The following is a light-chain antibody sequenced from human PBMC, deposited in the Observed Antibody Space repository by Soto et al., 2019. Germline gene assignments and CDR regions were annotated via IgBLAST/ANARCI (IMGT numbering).Light chain of an antibody. V-gene: IGKV2-24*01. J-gene: IGKJ3*01. CDR2: KTS. CDR1: QGLVHSNGNTY. CDR3: MQTTQFPHT. Sequence: VMTQTPLSSPVTLGQPASISCRASQGLVHSNGNTYLSWLQQRPGQPPSLLIYKTSNRFSGVPDRFSGSGAGTDFTLKISKVEAEDVGVYYCMQTTQFPHTFGPGTKVDV.